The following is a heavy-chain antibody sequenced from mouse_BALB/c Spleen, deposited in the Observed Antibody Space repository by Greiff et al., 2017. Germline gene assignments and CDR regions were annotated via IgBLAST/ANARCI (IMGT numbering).Heavy chain of an antibody. Sequence: VKLQESGAELVRPGVSVKISCKGSGYTFTDYAMHWVKQSHAKSLEWIGVISTYYGDASYNQKFKGKATMTVDKSSSTAYMELARLTSEDSAIYYCARGTRDFDYWGQGTTLTVSS. D-gene: IGHD3-3*01. V-gene: IGHV1S137*01. CDR2: ISTYYGDA. CDR1: GYTFTDYA. CDR3: ARGTRDFDY. J-gene: IGHJ2*01.